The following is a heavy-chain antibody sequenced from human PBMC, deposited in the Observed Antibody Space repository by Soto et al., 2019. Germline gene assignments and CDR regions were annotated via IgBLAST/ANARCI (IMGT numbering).Heavy chain of an antibody. Sequence: SETLSLTCTVSGDSIGTYYWSWIRQPPGKGLEWIGHIYDNGNTNYNPSVKGRVTISVDTSKNHFSLKLRSVTAADTAVYYCARMGTYYYYGMDVWGQGTTVTVSS. J-gene: IGHJ6*02. CDR1: GDSIGTYY. CDR2: IYDNGNT. CDR3: ARMGTYYYYGMDV. V-gene: IGHV4-59*01.